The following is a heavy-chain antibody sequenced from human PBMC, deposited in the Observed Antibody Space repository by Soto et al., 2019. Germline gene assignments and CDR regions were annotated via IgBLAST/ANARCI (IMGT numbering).Heavy chain of an antibody. CDR3: ARDLRVGWFDP. J-gene: IGHJ5*02. D-gene: IGHD2-15*01. CDR1: GGSIGSGGYY. Sequence: SETLSLTCTVSGGSIGSGGYYWSWIRQHPGKGLEWIGYIYYSGSTYYNPSLKSRVTISVDTSKNQFSLKLSSVTAADTAVYYCARDLRVGWFDPWGQGTLVTVSS. CDR2: IYYSGST. V-gene: IGHV4-31*03.